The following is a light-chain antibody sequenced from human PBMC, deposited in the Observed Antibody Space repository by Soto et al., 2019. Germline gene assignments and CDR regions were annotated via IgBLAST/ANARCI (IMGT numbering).Light chain of an antibody. CDR1: QRVSSN. CDR2: GAS. J-gene: IGKJ2*01. CDR3: QQYNNWPRT. Sequence: EIVMTQSPAPLSVSPGERATLSCRASQRVSSNLAWYQQKPGQAPRLLIYGASTRATGIPARFSGSGSGTAFTLTISSLQSEDFAFYYCQQYNNWPRTFGQGTKLEIK. V-gene: IGKV3-15*01.